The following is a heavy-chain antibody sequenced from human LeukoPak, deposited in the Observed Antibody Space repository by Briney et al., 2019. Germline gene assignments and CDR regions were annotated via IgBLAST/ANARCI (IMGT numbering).Heavy chain of an antibody. V-gene: IGHV3-74*01. CDR1: GFTFSSYW. Sequence: GGSLGLPCAASGFTFSSYWMHWVRQAPGKGLVWVSRINSDGSSTSYADSVKGRFTISRDNAKNTLYLQMNSLRVEDTAVYYCAREGRVTGYDFDCWGQGTQVTVSS. CDR2: INSDGSST. J-gene: IGHJ4*02. CDR3: AREGRVTGYDFDC. D-gene: IGHD5-12*01.